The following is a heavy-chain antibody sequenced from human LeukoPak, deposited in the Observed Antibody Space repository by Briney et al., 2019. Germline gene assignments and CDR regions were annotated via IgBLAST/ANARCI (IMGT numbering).Heavy chain of an antibody. J-gene: IGHJ4*02. CDR2: ISAYNGNT. V-gene: IGHV1-18*01. CDR3: ARAIHYDYVWGSYRSFGY. Sequence: ASVKVSCKASGYTFTSYVISWVRQAPGQGLEWMGWISAYNGNTNYAQKLQGRVTMTTDTSTSTAYMELRSLRSDDTAVYYCARAIHYDYVWGSYRSFGYWGQGTLVTVSS. CDR1: GYTFTSYV. D-gene: IGHD3-16*02.